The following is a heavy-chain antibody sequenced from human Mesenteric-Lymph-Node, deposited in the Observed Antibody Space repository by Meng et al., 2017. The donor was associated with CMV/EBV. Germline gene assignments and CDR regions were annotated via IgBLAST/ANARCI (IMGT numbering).Heavy chain of an antibody. CDR2: ISWNSGSV. D-gene: IGHD5-18*01. V-gene: IGHV3-9*01. J-gene: IGHJ4*02. CDR1: GFTFDDYA. CDR3: ALKPVDTYYFDY. Sequence: SLKISCAASGFTFDDYAMHWVRQAPGKGLEWVSGISWNSGSVGYADSVKGRFTISRDNSKNTLYLQMNSLRAEDTAVYYCALKPVDTYYFDYWGQGTLVTVSS.